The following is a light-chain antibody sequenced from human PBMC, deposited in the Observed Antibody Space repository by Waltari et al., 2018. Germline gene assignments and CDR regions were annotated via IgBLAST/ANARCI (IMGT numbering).Light chain of an antibody. CDR1: SSDVGAYNL. V-gene: IGLV2-8*01. J-gene: IGLJ1*01. CDR2: EVS. Sequence: QSALTQPPSASGSPGQSVTISCPGSSSDVGAYNLVSWYQQRPGRPPKLMIYEVSKRPSGVPDRFSGSKSGNTASLTVSGLQAEDEGDYYCCSFAGSLYVFGTATKVTVL. CDR3: CSFAGSLYV.